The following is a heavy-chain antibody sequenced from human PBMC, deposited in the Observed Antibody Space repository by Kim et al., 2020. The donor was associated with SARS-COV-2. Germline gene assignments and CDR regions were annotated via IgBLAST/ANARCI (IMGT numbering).Heavy chain of an antibody. CDR3: AAGAVAAAGTHYYYGMDV. Sequence: ASVKVSCKASGYTFTSYYMHWVRQAPGQGLEWMGIINPSGGSTSYAQKFQGRVTMTRDTTTSTVYMELSSLRSEDTAVYYCAAGAVAAAGTHYYYGMDVWGQGTTVTVSS. V-gene: IGHV1-46*01. D-gene: IGHD6-13*01. J-gene: IGHJ6*02. CDR2: INPSGGST. CDR1: GYTFTSYY.